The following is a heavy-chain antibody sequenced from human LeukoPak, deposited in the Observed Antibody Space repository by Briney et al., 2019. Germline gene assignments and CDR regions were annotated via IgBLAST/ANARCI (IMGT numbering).Heavy chain of an antibody. Sequence: PSETLSLICTVSVDSISSYYWRWIRHPPGKGLVGIGYISYSGSTNYNPSLKSRVTISVDTYKNQFSLKLSSVTAADTAVYYCARSEPYYDFWSGYFPGTLDYLGQGTLVTVSS. V-gene: IGHV4-59*01. CDR2: ISYSGST. J-gene: IGHJ4*02. CDR3: ARSEPYYDFWSGYFPGTLDY. D-gene: IGHD3-3*01. CDR1: VDSISSYY.